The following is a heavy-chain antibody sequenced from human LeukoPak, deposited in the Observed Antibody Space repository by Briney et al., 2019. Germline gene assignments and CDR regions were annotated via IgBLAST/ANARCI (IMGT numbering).Heavy chain of an antibody. CDR1: GYTFTGYY. V-gene: IGHV1-2*02. CDR3: ARAGVGATNYYYYMDV. D-gene: IGHD1-26*01. J-gene: IGHJ6*03. Sequence: ASVKVSCKASGYTFTGYYMHWVRQAPGQGLEWMGWINPNSGGTNYAQKFQGRVTMTRDTSISTAYMELSRLRSDDTAVYYCARAGVGATNYYYYMDVWGKGTTVTVSS. CDR2: INPNSGGT.